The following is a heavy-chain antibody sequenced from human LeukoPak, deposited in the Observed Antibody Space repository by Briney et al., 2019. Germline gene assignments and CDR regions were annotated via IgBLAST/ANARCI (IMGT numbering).Heavy chain of an antibody. CDR1: RLTYWWHR. CDR2: IKSDGTST. V-gene: IGHV3-74*01. Sequence: GGPQRLLCAPSRLTYWWHRIHGLRHAPGKGLVGVSRIKSDGTSTTYADSVKGRFTISRDNDKNTLYLQMTSMRDENTAVYYCARAFGLTDYWGQGTLVTVSS. CDR3: ARAFGLTDY. J-gene: IGHJ4*02. D-gene: IGHD3/OR15-3a*01.